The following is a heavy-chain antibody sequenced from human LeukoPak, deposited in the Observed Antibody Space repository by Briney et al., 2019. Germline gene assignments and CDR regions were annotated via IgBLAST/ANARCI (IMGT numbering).Heavy chain of an antibody. V-gene: IGHV3-48*03. CDR1: GFTFSSYE. CDR3: ATQSFGWFDL. Sequence: PGGSLRLSCAASGFTFSSYEMNWVRQAPGKGLEWVSYISSSGSTIYYADSVKGRFTISRDNAKNSLYLQMNSLRAEDTAVYYCATQSFGWFDLWGQGTLVTVSS. D-gene: IGHD3-10*01. J-gene: IGHJ5*02. CDR2: ISSSGSTI.